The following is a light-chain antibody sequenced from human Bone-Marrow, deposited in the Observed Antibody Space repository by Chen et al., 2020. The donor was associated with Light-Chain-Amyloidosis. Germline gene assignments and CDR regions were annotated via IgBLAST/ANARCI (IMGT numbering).Light chain of an antibody. CDR1: DLPTKY. V-gene: IGLV3-25*03. CDR3: QSADSSGTYEVI. J-gene: IGLJ2*01. CDR2: RDT. Sequence: SYELTQPPSVSVSPGQTARITCSGDDLPTKYAYWYQQKPGQDPVLVIHRDTERSSGIPERFSGSRTRTTATLTISGVQAEDEADYHCQSADSSGTYEVIFGGGTKLT.